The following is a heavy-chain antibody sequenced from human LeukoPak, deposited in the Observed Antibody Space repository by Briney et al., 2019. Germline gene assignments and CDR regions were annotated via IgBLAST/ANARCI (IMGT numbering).Heavy chain of an antibody. CDR2: IYYSGIT. V-gene: IGHV4-39*07. Sequence: SETLSLTCTVSGGSISNSNSFWAWIRQPPGKGLEWIGTIYYSGITHYSPSLKSRVTISVDTSKNQFSLKLSSVTAADTAVYYCTTYYVGEGGRGHWGPGTLVTVSS. CDR1: GGSISNSNSF. CDR3: TTYYVGEGGRGH. D-gene: IGHD2-21*01. J-gene: IGHJ4*02.